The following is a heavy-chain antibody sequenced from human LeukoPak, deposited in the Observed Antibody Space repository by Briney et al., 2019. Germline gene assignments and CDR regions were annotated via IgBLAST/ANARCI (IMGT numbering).Heavy chain of an antibody. D-gene: IGHD3-9*01. Sequence: KTGGSLRLSCAASGFPFRYYYRTWIRQAPGKGLEWISYFSRSGDILYYADSVEGRFTISRDNAKNSLFLQINSLRADDTAVYYCAREVVIFPDYYYYGMDVWGQGTTVTVSS. V-gene: IGHV3-11*01. CDR3: AREVVIFPDYYYYGMDV. J-gene: IGHJ6*02. CDR1: GFPFRYYY. CDR2: FSRSGDIL.